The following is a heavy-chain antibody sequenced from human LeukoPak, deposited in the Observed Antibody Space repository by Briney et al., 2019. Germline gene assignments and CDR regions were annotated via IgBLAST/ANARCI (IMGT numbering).Heavy chain of an antibody. CDR1: GGSISSYY. CDR3: ARALTQKYSGSFYYYYIDV. V-gene: IGHV4-59*01. Sequence: PSETLSLTCTVSGGSISSYYWSWIRQPPGKGLEWIGYIYYSGSTNYNPSLKSRVTISVDTSKNQFSLKLSSVTAADTAVYYCARALTQKYSGSFYYYYIDVWGKGTTVTVSS. J-gene: IGHJ6*03. D-gene: IGHD3-10*01. CDR2: IYYSGST.